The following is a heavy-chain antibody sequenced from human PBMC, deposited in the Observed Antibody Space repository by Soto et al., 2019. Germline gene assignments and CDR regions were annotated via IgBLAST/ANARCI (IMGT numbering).Heavy chain of an antibody. J-gene: IGHJ6*02. Sequence: EVQLLESGGGLVQPGGSLRLSCAASGFTFSSYAMKWVRQAPGKGLEWVSLIGESGTPTYYADSVKGRFTISRDNSGNTLFLEMYSLRPVDTAVYDRARYIPGVRYYGMDVWGPGTTVTDSS. D-gene: IGHD2-2*01. CDR3: ARYIPGVRYYGMDV. CDR2: IGESGTPT. V-gene: IGHV3-23*01. CDR1: GFTFSSYA.